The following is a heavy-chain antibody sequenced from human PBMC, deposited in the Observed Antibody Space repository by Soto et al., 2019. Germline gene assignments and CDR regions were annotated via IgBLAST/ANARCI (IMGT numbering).Heavy chain of an antibody. CDR2: IYHTGNA. CDR1: GDSISDSRFY. Sequence: SETLSLTCSVSGDSISDSRFYWAWIRQPPGEGLEWIGSIYHTGNAYYNPSLKSRVTISVDTSKNQFSLKLTSVTAADAALYYCARDFFDSSDYTTNWFDPWGQGTLVTVSS. V-gene: IGHV4-39*01. CDR3: ARDFFDSSDYTTNWFDP. D-gene: IGHD3-22*01. J-gene: IGHJ5*02.